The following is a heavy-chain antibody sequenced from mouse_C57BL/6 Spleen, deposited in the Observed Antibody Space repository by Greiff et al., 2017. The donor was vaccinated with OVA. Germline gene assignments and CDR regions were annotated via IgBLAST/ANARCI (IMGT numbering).Heavy chain of an antibody. D-gene: IGHD2-4*01. Sequence: QVQLKESGPELVKPGASVKISCKASGYTFTDYYINWVKQRPGQGLEWIGWIFPGSGSTYYNEKFKGKATLTVDKSSSTAYMLLSSLTSEDSAVYFCARKKGYDYDGRQGAYWGQGTLVTVSA. CDR2: IFPGSGST. V-gene: IGHV1-75*01. CDR3: ARKKGYDYDGRQGAY. J-gene: IGHJ3*01. CDR1: GYTFTDYY.